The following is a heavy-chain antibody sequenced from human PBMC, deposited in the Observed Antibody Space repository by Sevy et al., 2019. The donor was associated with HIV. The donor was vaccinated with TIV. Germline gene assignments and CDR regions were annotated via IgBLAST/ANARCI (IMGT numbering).Heavy chain of an antibody. CDR2: IYKTGST. J-gene: IGHJ6*03. CDR3: ARVPRGQLWYSGSLGGYYYHMDV. V-gene: IGHV4-61*01. CDR1: GGSVSSGTYY. Sequence: SETLSLSCSVSGGSVSSGTYYWSWIRQPPGKGLEWIGHIYKTGSTNYKLSLQSRVTISVGTSTNQFSLRLRSVTAADTAVYYCARVPRGQLWYSGSLGGYYYHMDVWGKGTTVTVSS. D-gene: IGHD3-16*01.